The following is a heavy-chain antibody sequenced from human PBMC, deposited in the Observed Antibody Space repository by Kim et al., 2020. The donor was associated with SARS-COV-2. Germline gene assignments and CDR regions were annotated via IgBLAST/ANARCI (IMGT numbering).Heavy chain of an antibody. Sequence: ASVKVSCKASGYTFTSYAMHWVRQAPGQRLEWMGWINAGNGNTKYSQKFQGRVTITRDTSASTAYMELSSLRSEDTAVYYCATMKAGIYSGYDYGSFNYYYYGMDVWGQGTTVTVSS. J-gene: IGHJ6*02. CDR1: GYTFTSYA. CDR2: INAGNGNT. D-gene: IGHD5-12*01. CDR3: ATMKAGIYSGYDYGSFNYYYYGMDV. V-gene: IGHV1-3*01.